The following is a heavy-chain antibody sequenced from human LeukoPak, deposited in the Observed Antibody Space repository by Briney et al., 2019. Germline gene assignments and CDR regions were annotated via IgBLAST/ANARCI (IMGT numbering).Heavy chain of an antibody. CDR3: ARAIHWNDAFGDI. D-gene: IGHD1-1*01. Sequence: ASVKVSCKASGGTFSSYAISWVRQAPGQGLEWMGGIIPIFGTANYAQKFQGRVTMTTDTSTSTAYMELRSLRSDDTAVYYCARAIHWNDAFGDIWGQGTMVTVSS. V-gene: IGHV1-69*05. J-gene: IGHJ3*02. CDR1: GGTFSSYA. CDR2: IIPIFGTA.